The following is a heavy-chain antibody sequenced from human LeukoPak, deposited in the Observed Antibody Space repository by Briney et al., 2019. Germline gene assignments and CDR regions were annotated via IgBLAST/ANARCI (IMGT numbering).Heavy chain of an antibody. CDR2: IFTTGIT. J-gene: IGHJ4*02. CDR3: ARDRSIFGVFIQ. V-gene: IGHV4-4*07. D-gene: IGHD3-3*01. Sequence: SETLSLTCTVSGGSISSYYWSWIRQPAGNGLESVGRIFTTGITNYNPSLGSRVTMSVDTSKNQFYLRLNSVTAADTAVYYCARDRSIFGVFIQWGQGTLVTVSS. CDR1: GGSISSYY.